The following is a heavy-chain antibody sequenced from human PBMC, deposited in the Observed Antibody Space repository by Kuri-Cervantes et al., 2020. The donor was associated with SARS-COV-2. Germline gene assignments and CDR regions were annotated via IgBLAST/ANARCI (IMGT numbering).Heavy chain of an antibody. V-gene: IGHV4-39*01. CDR1: GGSISSSSYY. D-gene: IGHD6-19*01. CDR2: SYYSGST. CDR3: ASDHIAVAGTGDY. Sequence: SETLSLTCTVSGGSISSSSYYWGWIRQPPGKGLEWIGSSYYSGSTYYNPSLKSRVTISLDTSKNQFSLKLSSVTAADTAVYYCASDHIAVAGTGDYWGQGTLVTVSS. J-gene: IGHJ4*02.